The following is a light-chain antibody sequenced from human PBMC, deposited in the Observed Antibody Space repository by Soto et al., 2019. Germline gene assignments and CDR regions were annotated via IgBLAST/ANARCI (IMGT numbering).Light chain of an antibody. V-gene: IGKV1-39*01. Sequence: EIQMTQSPSSLSASVGDRVTITCRASQSISSYLNWYQQKPGKAPKLLIYAASSLQSGVPSRFSGSGSGTDFTLTISSLQPEDFATYYCQQSYSTPQGLTFGGGTKVEIK. CDR1: QSISSY. J-gene: IGKJ4*01. CDR2: AAS. CDR3: QQSYSTPQGLT.